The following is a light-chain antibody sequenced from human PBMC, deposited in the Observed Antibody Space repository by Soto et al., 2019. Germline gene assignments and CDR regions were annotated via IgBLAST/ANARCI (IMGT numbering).Light chain of an antibody. CDR3: CSSEHESNYL. V-gene: IGLV2-23*01. CDR2: KGT. Sequence: QSVLAQPASVSGSPGQSITISCTGTSSDVGAYNSVSWYQQHPHRAPQVIIYKGTQRPSGVSNRFSGSTSGNAASLTISALQADDEADYFCCSSEHESNYLFGNGTKLTV. J-gene: IGLJ1*01. CDR1: SSDVGAYNS.